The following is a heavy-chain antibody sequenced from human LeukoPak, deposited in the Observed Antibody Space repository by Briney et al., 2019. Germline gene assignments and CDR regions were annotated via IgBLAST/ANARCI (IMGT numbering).Heavy chain of an antibody. CDR2: ISSDGKNK. CDR1: GFTFSNFE. CDR3: AREVTTVTTRSDY. Sequence: GGSLRLSCAASGFTFSNFEMNWVRQAPGKGLQWVAVISSDGKNKYYADSVEGRFTISRDNSKNTLFLQMDSLRAADTAVYYCAREVTTVTTRSDYWGQGTLVTVSS. D-gene: IGHD4-11*01. V-gene: IGHV3-30*04. J-gene: IGHJ4*02.